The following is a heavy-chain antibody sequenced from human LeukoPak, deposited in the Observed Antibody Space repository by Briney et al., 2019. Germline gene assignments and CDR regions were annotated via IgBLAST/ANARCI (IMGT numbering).Heavy chain of an antibody. CDR1: GFTFSSYS. CDR3: VRVITADGMRFDS. V-gene: IGHV3-21*06. CDR2: ISSSSSYI. J-gene: IGHJ4*02. Sequence: PGGSLRLSCAASGFTFSSYSMNWVRQAPGKGLEWVSSISSSSSYIYYADSVKGRFTISRDNAKNSLYLQMNSLRAEDTAMYYCVRVITADGMRFDSWGQGTLVTVTP. D-gene: IGHD6-13*01.